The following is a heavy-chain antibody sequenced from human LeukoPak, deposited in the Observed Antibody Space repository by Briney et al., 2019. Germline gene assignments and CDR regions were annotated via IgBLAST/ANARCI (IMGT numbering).Heavy chain of an antibody. V-gene: IGHV3-53*01. CDR3: AGGDSSGYYPIDY. Sequence: GGSLRLSCAASGFTVSSNYMSWVRQAPGKGLEWVSIIYSGGTTYYADSVKGRFTISRDSSKNTLSLQMNSLRAEDTAVYYCAGGDSSGYYPIDYWGQGTLVTVSS. CDR2: IYSGGTT. D-gene: IGHD3-22*01. J-gene: IGHJ4*02. CDR1: GFTVSSNY.